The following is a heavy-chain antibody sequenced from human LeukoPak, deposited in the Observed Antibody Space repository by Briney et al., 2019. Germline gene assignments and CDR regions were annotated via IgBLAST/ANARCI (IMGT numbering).Heavy chain of an antibody. CDR3: ARRARGRYGNTGYYASDY. CDR2: IKQDGSEK. V-gene: IGHV3-7*01. J-gene: IGHJ4*02. Sequence: GGSLRLSCAASGFTFSNYWMNWVRQTPGKGLEWVANIKQDGSEKYYVDSVKGRFTISRDNAKNSLYLQMNSLRAEDTAVYYCARRARGRYGNTGYYASDYWGQGTLVTVSS. D-gene: IGHD3-22*01. CDR1: GFTFSNYW.